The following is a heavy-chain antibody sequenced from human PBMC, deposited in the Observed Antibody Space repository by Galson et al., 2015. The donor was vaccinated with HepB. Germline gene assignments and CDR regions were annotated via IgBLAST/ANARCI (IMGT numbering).Heavy chain of an antibody. CDR1: GFDFSSYG. CDR3: AKDKQWLSYYYYGIDI. D-gene: IGHD6-19*01. J-gene: IGHJ6*02. CDR2: ISYDGSNK. V-gene: IGHV3-30*18. Sequence: SLRLSCAASGFDFSSYGMHWVRQAPGKGLEWVAVISYDGSNKYYADSVKGRFTISRDNSKNTLYLQMNSLRAEDTAVYYCAKDKQWLSYYYYGIDIWGQGTTVTVSS.